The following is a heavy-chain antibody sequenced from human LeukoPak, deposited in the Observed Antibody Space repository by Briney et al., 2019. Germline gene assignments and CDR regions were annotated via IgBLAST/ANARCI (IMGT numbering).Heavy chain of an antibody. V-gene: IGHV3-23*01. J-gene: IGHJ2*01. CDR2: IIGSGGST. Sequence: GGSLRLSCAASGFTFSSYAMSWVRQAPGKGLEWVSAIIGSGGSTYYADSVKGRFTISRDNSKNTLYLQMNSLRAEDTAVYYCARDGEAYYYDSSGWRGWYFDLWGRGTLVTVPS. CDR1: GFTFSSYA. D-gene: IGHD3-22*01. CDR3: ARDGEAYYYDSSGWRGWYFDL.